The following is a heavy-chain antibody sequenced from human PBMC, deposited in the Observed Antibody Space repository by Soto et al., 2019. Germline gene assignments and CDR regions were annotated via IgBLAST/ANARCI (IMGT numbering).Heavy chain of an antibody. D-gene: IGHD3-9*01. Sequence: PGESLKISCKGSGYSLTSYWIAWVRQMPGKGLEWMGIISPGDSDTRYSPSFEGQVTISADKSISTAYLQWSSLKASDTAMYYCARVGAVTGFFYYAMDIWGQGTTVTVSS. CDR3: ARVGAVTGFFYYAMDI. CDR2: ISPGDSDT. CDR1: GYSLTSYW. J-gene: IGHJ6*02. V-gene: IGHV5-51*01.